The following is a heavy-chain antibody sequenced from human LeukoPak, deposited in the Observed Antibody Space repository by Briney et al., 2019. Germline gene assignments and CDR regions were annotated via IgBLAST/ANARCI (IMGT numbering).Heavy chain of an antibody. CDR1: GGSISSYY. D-gene: IGHD1-1*01. V-gene: IGHV4-59*01. CDR2: IYYSGST. CDR3: ARVRGYGAFDI. Sequence: SETLSLTCTVSGGSISSYYWSWIRQPPGKGLEWIGYIYYSGSTDYNPSLKSRVTISVDTSKNQFSLKLSSVTAADTAVYYCARVRGYGAFDIWGQGTMVTVSS. J-gene: IGHJ3*02.